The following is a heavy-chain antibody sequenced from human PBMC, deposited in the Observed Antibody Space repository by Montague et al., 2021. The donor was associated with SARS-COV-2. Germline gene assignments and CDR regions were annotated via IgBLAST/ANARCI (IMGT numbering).Heavy chain of an antibody. CDR3: ARSLSFSNWFDP. Sequence: SLRLSCAASGFTVSSNHMSWVRQAPGKGLEWVSVIYSGGTTYYADSVKGRFTISRDKSKNTLYLQMNSLRAEDTAVYYCARSLSFSNWFDPWGQGTLVTVSS. J-gene: IGHJ5*02. V-gene: IGHV3-66*01. CDR1: GFTVSSNH. CDR2: IYSGGTT. D-gene: IGHD2-2*01.